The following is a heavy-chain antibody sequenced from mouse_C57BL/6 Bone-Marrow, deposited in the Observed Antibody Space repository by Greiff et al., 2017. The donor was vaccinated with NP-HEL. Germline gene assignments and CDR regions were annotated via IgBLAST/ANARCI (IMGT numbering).Heavy chain of an antibody. D-gene: IGHD1-1*01. V-gene: IGHV2-2*02. CDR2: IWSGGCT. Sequence: VQLQQSGPGLVQSSQSLSITCTVPGFPLPSYGVHWVRQSPGKGLAWLGVIWSGGCTDYNAAFISRLSISKDNSKCHVFFKMNSLQANDTTIYYCRYGSSYWYFDVWCTGTTFIVSS. J-gene: IGHJ1*03. CDR1: GFPLPSYG. CDR3: RYGSSYWYFDV.